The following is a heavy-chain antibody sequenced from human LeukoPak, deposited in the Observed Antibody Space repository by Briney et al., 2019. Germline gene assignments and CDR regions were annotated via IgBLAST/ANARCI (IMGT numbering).Heavy chain of an antibody. J-gene: IGHJ5*02. D-gene: IGHD4-17*01. V-gene: IGHV4-39*07. Sequence: SETLSLTCTVSSGSISSSSYYWGWIRQPPGKGLEWIGSIYYSGSTYYNPSLKSRVTISVDTSKNQFSLKLSSVTAADTAVYYCAVLYGDYGSGDWFDPWGQGTLVTVSS. CDR2: IYYSGST. CDR1: SGSISSSSYY. CDR3: AVLYGDYGSGDWFDP.